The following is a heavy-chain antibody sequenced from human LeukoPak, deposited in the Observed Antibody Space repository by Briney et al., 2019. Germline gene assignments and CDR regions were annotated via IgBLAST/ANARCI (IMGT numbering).Heavy chain of an antibody. CDR1: GLTFRNYA. CDR3: AKARTGIAVVSAIDY. D-gene: IGHD2-21*02. CDR2: ISDSGGST. V-gene: IGHV3-23*01. Sequence: PGGSLRLSCAASGLTFRNYAMSWVRQAPGKGLEWVSGISDSGGSTRYADSVKGRFTISRDNSKNTLYLQMNSLRAEDTAVYFCAKARTGIAVVSAIDYWGQGTLVSVSS. J-gene: IGHJ4*02.